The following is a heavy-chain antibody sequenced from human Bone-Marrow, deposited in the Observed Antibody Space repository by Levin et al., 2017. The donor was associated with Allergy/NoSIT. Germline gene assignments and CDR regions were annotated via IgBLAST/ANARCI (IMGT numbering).Heavy chain of an antibody. J-gene: IGHJ4*02. V-gene: IGHV3-23*01. CDR2: IGATGGGST. D-gene: IGHD2-8*02. CDR3: AKGHGTGAAPEY. Sequence: GGSLRLSCAASGFTFKTYAMSWVRQAPGKGLEWVSGIGATGGGSTYYADSVKGRFTVSRDNSKNTLYLKINTLRPEDTAIYYCAKGHGTGAAPEYWGQGTMVSVSS. CDR1: GFTFKTYA.